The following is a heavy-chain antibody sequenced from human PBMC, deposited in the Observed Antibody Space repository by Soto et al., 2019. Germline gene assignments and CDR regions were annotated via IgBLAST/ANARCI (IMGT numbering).Heavy chain of an antibody. CDR1: GYTFIGYY. D-gene: IGHD2-15*01. Sequence: QVQLVQSGAEVKKPGASVKVSCKASGYTFIGYYIHWVRQAPGQGLEWMGWINPNSGGTKYPQKFQGRVTMTRDTSIRTVYMSLTGLKSDDTAVYFCARDLAKGGGSAGFDYWGQGTLVAVSS. J-gene: IGHJ4*02. CDR2: INPNSGGT. CDR3: ARDLAKGGGSAGFDY. V-gene: IGHV1-2*02.